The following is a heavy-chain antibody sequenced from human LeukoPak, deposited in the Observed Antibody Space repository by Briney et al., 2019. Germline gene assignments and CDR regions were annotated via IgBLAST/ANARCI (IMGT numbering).Heavy chain of an antibody. J-gene: IGHJ4*02. CDR1: GFTFSSYA. V-gene: IGHV3-23*01. Sequence: GGSLRLSCAASGFTFSSYAMSWVRQAPGKGLEWVSAISGSGGSTYYADSVKGRFTISRDNSKNTLYLRMNSLRAEDTAVYYCAKSISSISCYSYWGQGTLVTVSS. CDR2: ISGSGGST. D-gene: IGHD2-2*02. CDR3: AKSISSISCYSY.